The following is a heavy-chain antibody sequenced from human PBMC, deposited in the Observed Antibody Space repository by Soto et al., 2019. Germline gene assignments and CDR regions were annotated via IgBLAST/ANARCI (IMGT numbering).Heavy chain of an antibody. CDR1: GYTFSTYG. D-gene: IGHD2-2*01. CDR3: ARDGRNQLRVGGMNAMAV. J-gene: IGHJ6*02. CDR2: ISGYNGQT. Sequence: QVQLVQSGPEVKKPGASVKVSCKASGYTFSTYGISWVRQAPGQGLEWMGWISGYNGQTNYAQKFRGRVTITTDTSTSTAYRELRSLRSDDTAMCSCARDGRNQLRVGGMNAMAVWGQGTTVTAS. V-gene: IGHV1-18*01.